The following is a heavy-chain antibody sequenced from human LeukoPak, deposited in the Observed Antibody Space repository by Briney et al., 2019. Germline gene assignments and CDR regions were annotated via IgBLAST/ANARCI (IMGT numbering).Heavy chain of an antibody. CDR3: ARSRTAYYNVYADF. Sequence: GGSLRLSCVASGFTFSSYWMSWFRQAPGKGLEWVANIKEDGSEKYYADYVKGRFTISRDNAKNSLSLQLSSLRDEDTAVFYCARSRTAYYNVYADFWGQGTLVTVSS. J-gene: IGHJ4*02. CDR1: GFTFSSYW. V-gene: IGHV3-7*01. D-gene: IGHD2-8*01. CDR2: IKEDGSEK.